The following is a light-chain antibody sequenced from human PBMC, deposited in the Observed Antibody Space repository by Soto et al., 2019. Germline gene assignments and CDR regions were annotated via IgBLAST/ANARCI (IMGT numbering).Light chain of an antibody. Sequence: QSVRTQPPSVSEAPRRRVTISCSGSSSNIGNNAVNWYQQLPGKAPKLLIYYDDLLPSGVSDRFSASKSGTSASLAISGLQSEDEAYYHCAAWDDSPNRYVFGKGPKVTGL. CDR2: YDD. CDR1: SSNIGNNA. V-gene: IGLV1-36*01. CDR3: AAWDDSPNRYV. J-gene: IGLJ1*01.